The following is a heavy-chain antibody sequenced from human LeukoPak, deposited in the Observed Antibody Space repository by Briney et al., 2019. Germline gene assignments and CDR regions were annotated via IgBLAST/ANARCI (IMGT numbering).Heavy chain of an antibody. CDR3: ARTEDYYDSSGYYDY. CDR1: GGTFSSYA. D-gene: IGHD3-22*01. Sequence: SVKVSCKASGGTFSSYAISWVRQAPGQGLEWMGRIIPILGIANYAQKFQGRVTITADKSTSTAYMELSSLRSEDTAVYYCARTEDYYDSSGYYDYWGQGTLVTVSS. V-gene: IGHV1-69*04. J-gene: IGHJ4*02. CDR2: IIPILGIA.